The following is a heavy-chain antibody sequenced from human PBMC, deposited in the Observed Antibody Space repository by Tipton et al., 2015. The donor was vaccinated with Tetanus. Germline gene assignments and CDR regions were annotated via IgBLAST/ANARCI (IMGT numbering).Heavy chain of an antibody. CDR1: GYTFNTLG. J-gene: IGHJ4*02. D-gene: IGHD6-19*01. V-gene: IGHV1-18*01. Sequence: QVQLVQSGAEVKKPGASVKVSCKASGYTFNTLGISWVRQAPGQGLEWIGWISVYNGNTNYGQNVQGRVTMTTDTPTSTAYMELRSLRSDDTAVYYCARVPTNPLAVDRPTDYWGQGTLVTVSS. CDR2: ISVYNGNT. CDR3: ARVPTNPLAVDRPTDY.